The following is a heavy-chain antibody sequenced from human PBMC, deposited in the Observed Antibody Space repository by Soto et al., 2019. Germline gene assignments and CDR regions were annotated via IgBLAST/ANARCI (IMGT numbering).Heavy chain of an antibody. CDR1: GGSISSYY. Sequence: PSETLSLTCTVSGGSISSYYWSWIRQPPGKGLEWIGYIYYSGSTNYNPSLKSRVTISVDTSKNQFSLRLSSVTAADTAVYYCAMGFLFGLDYWGQGTLVTVSS. CDR3: AMGFLFGLDY. D-gene: IGHD3-10*02. V-gene: IGHV4-59*01. CDR2: IYYSGST. J-gene: IGHJ4*02.